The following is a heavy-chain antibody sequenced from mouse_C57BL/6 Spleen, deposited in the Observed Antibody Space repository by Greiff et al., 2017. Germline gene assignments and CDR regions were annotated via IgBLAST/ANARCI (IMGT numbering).Heavy chain of an antibody. J-gene: IGHJ3*01. V-gene: IGHV1-72*01. CDR2: IDPNRGGT. CDR1: GYTFTSYW. Sequence: QVQLQQSGAELVKPGASVKLSCKASGYTFTSYWMHWVKQRPGRGLEWIGRIDPNRGGTKYNEKFKSKATLTVDKPSSTAYMQLSSLTSEDSAVYYCARAALGYYYGSSYVFAYWGQGTLVTVSA. D-gene: IGHD1-1*01. CDR3: ARAALGYYYGSSYVFAY.